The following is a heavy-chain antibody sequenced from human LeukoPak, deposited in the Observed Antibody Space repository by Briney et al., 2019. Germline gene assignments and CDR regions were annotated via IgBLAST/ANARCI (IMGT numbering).Heavy chain of an antibody. D-gene: IGHD3-3*01. CDR2: INIDGSSG. CDR1: GFTFRSYW. Sequence: GGSLRLSCAASGFTFRSYWMHWVRQAPGKGLVWVSRINIDGSSGSYADSVEGRFTISRDNAKNTLYLQMNSLRAEDTAVYYCARDTPTNDFWSGYSLYWGQGTLVTVSS. V-gene: IGHV3-74*01. CDR3: ARDTPTNDFWSGYSLY. J-gene: IGHJ4*02.